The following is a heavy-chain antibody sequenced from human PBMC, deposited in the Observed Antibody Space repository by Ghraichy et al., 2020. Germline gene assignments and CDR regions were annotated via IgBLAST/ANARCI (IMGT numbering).Heavy chain of an antibody. V-gene: IGHV4-39*01. CDR1: GGSISSSGSY. D-gene: IGHD2-15*01. J-gene: IGHJ5*02. CDR2: IYYSGST. CDR3: ASWGAEVAAPYGPLNWFDP. Sequence: SETLSLTCTVSGGSISSSGSYWGWIRQPPGKGLEWIGTIYYSGSTYYNPSLKSRVTISVDTSKNQFSLKLSSVTATDTAVYYCASWGAEVAAPYGPLNWFDPWGQGTLVTVSS.